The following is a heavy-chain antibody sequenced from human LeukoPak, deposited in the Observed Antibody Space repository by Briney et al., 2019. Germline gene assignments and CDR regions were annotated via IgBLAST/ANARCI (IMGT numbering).Heavy chain of an antibody. V-gene: IGHV3-13*01. CDR3: ARGGRGYGSGSYYRYYYYGMDV. J-gene: IGHJ6*02. CDR2: IGTAGDT. Sequence: GGSLRLSCAASGFTFSSYDMHWVRQATGKGLEWVSAIGTAGDTYYPGSVKGRFTISRENAKNSSYLQMNSLRAGDTAVYYCARGGRGYGSGSYYRYYYYGMDVWGQGTTVTVSS. D-gene: IGHD3-10*01. CDR1: GFTFSSYD.